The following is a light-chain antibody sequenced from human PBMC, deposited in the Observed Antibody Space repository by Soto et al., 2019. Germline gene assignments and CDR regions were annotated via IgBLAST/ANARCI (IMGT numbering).Light chain of an antibody. V-gene: IGKV1-9*01. CDR1: QAITRH. CDR3: QQLNTYPWFT. Sequence: DIQLTQSPSFLSASVGDRVTITCRASQAITRHLAWYQQKPGKAPELLIYSASTLQSGVPSRFSGSGSGTECTLTVSSLQPEDFATYYCQQLNTYPWFTFGPGTKVDI. J-gene: IGKJ3*01. CDR2: SAS.